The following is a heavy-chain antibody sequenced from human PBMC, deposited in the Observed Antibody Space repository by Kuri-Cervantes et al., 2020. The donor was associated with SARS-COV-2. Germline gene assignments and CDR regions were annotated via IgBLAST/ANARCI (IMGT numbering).Heavy chain of an antibody. D-gene: IGHD3-10*01. J-gene: IGHJ6*02. CDR2: INPNSGGT. Sequence: ASVTVSCKASGYTFTGYYMQWVRQAPGQGLEWMGWINPNSGGTNYAQKFQGRVTITADESTSTAYMELSSLRSEDTAVYYCARARRGFGDIYYYYGMDVWGQGTTVTVSS. V-gene: IGHV1-2*02. CDR3: ARARRGFGDIYYYYGMDV. CDR1: GYTFTGYY.